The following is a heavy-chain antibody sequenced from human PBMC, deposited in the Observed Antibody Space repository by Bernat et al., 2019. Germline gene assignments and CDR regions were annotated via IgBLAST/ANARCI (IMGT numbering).Heavy chain of an antibody. D-gene: IGHD5-12*01. Sequence: EVQLLESGGGLVQPGGSLRLSCAASGFTFSSYAMSWVRQAPGKGLEWVSAISGSGGSSYYADSVKGRFTISRDNSKNTLYLQMNSLRAEDTAVYYCALYSGYDTDLDAFDIWGQGTMVTVSS. V-gene: IGHV3-23*01. J-gene: IGHJ3*02. CDR1: GFTFSSYA. CDR3: ALYSGYDTDLDAFDI. CDR2: ISGSGGSS.